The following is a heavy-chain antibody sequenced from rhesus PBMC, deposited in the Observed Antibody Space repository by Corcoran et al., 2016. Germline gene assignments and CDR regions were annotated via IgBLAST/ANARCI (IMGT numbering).Heavy chain of an antibody. V-gene: IGHV3-136*01. CDR2: MSYNGKTT. J-gene: IGHJ5-1*01. CDR1: GFTFSSYD. Sequence: EVQLVESGGGLVQPGGSLRLSCAASGFTFSSYDMSWVRQAPGKGLEWVSYMSYNGKTTYYADSVKGRFTISRDNAKNSLSLQMSSLRAEDTAVYYCTRTQNRFDVWGPGVLVTVSS. D-gene: IGHD3S6*01. CDR3: TRTQNRFDV.